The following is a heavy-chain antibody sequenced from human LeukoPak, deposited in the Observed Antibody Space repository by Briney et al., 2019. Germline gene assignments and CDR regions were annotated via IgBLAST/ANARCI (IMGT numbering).Heavy chain of an antibody. Sequence: RASVKVSCKASGYTFTSYYINWVRQATGQGREWMGWMNPNSGNTDYAQKFQGRVTITRNTSISTASMELSSLRAEDTAVYYCARDTPRLLQCFVDDWGKGTTVTVSS. CDR1: GYTFTSYY. CDR2: MNPNSGNT. D-gene: IGHD4-23*01. CDR3: ARDTPRLLQCFVDD. V-gene: IGHV1-8*03. J-gene: IGHJ6*04.